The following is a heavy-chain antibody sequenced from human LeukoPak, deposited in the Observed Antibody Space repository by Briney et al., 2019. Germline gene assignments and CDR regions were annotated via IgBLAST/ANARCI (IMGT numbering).Heavy chain of an antibody. CDR1: GYTYTRYY. D-gene: IGHD3-9*01. J-gene: IGHJ4*02. CDR2: INPNSGGT. Sequence: ASVKVSCKASGYTYTRYYMHWVRQAPGLGLGWMGRINPNSGGTNYAQKFQGRVIMTRHTSISTAYMELSRLRSDDTDVYYLARVPYDILTGAYYFDYWCQGMMVTVSS. V-gene: IGHV1-2*05. CDR3: ARVPYDILTGAYYFDY.